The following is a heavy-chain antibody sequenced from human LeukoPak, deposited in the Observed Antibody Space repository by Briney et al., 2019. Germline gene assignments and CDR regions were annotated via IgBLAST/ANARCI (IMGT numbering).Heavy chain of an antibody. CDR2: IYYSGST. CDR3: ARDTYYYDSGAFDI. D-gene: IGHD3-22*01. Sequence: SETLSLTCAVYGGSFSGYYWNWIRQPPGKGLEWIGYIYYSGSTNYNPSLKSRVTISVDTSKNQFSLKLSSVTAADTAVYYCARDTYYYDSGAFDIWGQGTMVTVSS. J-gene: IGHJ3*02. CDR1: GGSFSGYY. V-gene: IGHV4-59*12.